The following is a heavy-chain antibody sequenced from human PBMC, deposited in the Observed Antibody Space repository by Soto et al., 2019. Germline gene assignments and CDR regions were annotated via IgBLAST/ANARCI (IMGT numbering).Heavy chain of an antibody. CDR3: ASTYYYDSSGSIDY. J-gene: IGHJ4*02. CDR2: IIPIFGTA. V-gene: IGHV1-69*13. CDR1: GGTFSSYA. Sequence: SVKVSCKASGGTFSSYAISWVRQAPGQGLEWMGGIIPIFGTANYAQKFQGRVTITADESTSTAYMELSSLRSEDTAVYYCASTYYYDSSGSIDYWGQGTLVTVSS. D-gene: IGHD3-22*01.